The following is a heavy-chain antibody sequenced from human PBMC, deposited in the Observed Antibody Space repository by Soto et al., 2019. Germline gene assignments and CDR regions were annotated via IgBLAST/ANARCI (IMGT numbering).Heavy chain of an antibody. Sequence: SETLSLTCTVSGGSISSFYWSWIRQPPGKGLEWIGYIYYSGSTNYNPSLKSRVTISVDTSKNQFSLKLSSVTAADTAVYYCARVSSGWFVAFDIWGQGTMVTVSS. CDR1: GGSISSFY. D-gene: IGHD6-19*01. J-gene: IGHJ3*02. V-gene: IGHV4-59*01. CDR2: IYYSGST. CDR3: ARVSSGWFVAFDI.